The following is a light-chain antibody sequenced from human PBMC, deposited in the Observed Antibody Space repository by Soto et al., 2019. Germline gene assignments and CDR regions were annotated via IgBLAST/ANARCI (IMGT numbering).Light chain of an antibody. V-gene: IGKV3-20*01. CDR1: QSVGSS. J-gene: IGKJ4*01. CDR3: QQYVGSPLT. Sequence: EIFVTQSPGTLSLARGERATLSCRASQSVGSSLAWYRRKPGQAPRLLFSGASSRATGVPDRFSGSGSGTDFTLTISRLEPEDYGVYYCQQYVGSPLTFGGGTKVDI. CDR2: GAS.